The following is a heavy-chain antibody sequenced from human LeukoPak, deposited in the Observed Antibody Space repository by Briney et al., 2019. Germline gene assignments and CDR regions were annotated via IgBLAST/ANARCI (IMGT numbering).Heavy chain of an antibody. Sequence: ASVKVSCKVSGYTLTELSMHWVRQAHGKGLEWMGGFDPEDGETIYAQKFQGRVTMTEDTSTDTSYMELSSLRSEDTAVYYCATASRGYSGYRNFDYWGQGTLVTVSP. V-gene: IGHV1-24*01. CDR3: ATASRGYSGYRNFDY. CDR1: GYTLTELS. J-gene: IGHJ4*02. D-gene: IGHD5-12*01. CDR2: FDPEDGET.